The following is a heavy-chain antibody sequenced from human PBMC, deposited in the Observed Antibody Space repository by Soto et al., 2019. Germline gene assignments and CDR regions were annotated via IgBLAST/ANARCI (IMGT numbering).Heavy chain of an antibody. CDR2: ITSDGSPI. CDR1: GFTFSDYY. CDR3: AGGEISTISFDY. V-gene: IGHV3-11*01. D-gene: IGHD1-1*01. J-gene: IGHJ4*02. Sequence: GGSLRLSCAASGFTFSDYYMSWIRQAPGKGLEWVSYITSDGSPIYYADSVRGRFTISRDSAKNSVSLQMNSLRSEDTAMYYCAGGEISTISFDYWGQGTLVTVSS.